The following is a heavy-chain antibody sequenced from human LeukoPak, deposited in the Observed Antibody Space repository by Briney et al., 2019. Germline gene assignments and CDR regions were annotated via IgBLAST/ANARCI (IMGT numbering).Heavy chain of an antibody. CDR2: ISSSSSYI. D-gene: IGHD2-15*01. J-gene: IGHJ3*02. CDR3: AREGSSEAFDI. V-gene: IGHV3-21*01. Sequence: GGSLRLSCAASGFTFSSYSMNWVRQAPGKGLEWVSSISSSSSYISYADSVKGRFTISRDNAKNSLYLQMNSLRAEDTAVYYCAREGSSEAFDIWGQGTMVTVSS. CDR1: GFTFSSYS.